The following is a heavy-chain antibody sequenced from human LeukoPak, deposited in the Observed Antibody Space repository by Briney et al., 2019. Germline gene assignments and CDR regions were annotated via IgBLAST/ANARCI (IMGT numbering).Heavy chain of an antibody. CDR1: GYSFTSYG. V-gene: IGHV1-18*01. J-gene: IGHJ4*02. Sequence: ASVKVSCKASGYSFTSYGITWVRQAPGQGHEWMGWISGYNGNTKYAQKFQGRVTMTTDTSTSTAYMELRSLRSDDTAVYYCARDYGDYPSYWGQGTLVTVSS. CDR2: ISGYNGNT. D-gene: IGHD4-17*01. CDR3: ARDYGDYPSY.